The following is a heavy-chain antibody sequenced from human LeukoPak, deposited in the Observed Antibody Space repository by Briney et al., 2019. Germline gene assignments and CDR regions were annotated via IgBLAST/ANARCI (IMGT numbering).Heavy chain of an antibody. V-gene: IGHV3-23*01. CDR3: AKLITVTTRGGAFDI. D-gene: IGHD4-17*01. CDR2: ISGSGGST. Sequence: GGSLRLSCAASGFTFSNYGMSWVRQAPGKGLEWVSAISGSGGSTYYADSVKGRFTISRDNSKNTLYLQMNSLRAEDTAVYYCAKLITVTTRGGAFDIWGQGTMVTVSS. CDR1: GFTFSNYG. J-gene: IGHJ3*02.